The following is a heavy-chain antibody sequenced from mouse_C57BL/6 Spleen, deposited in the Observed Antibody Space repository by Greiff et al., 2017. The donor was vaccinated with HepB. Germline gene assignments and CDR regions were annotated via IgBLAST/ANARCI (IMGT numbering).Heavy chain of an antibody. V-gene: IGHV1-53*01. CDR2: INPSNGGT. D-gene: IGHD1-1*01. J-gene: IGHJ3*01. CDR1: GYTFTSYW. CDR3: ARDGPYYYGSSWFAY. Sequence: VQLQQSGTELVKPGASVKLSCKASGYTFTSYWMHWVKQRPGQGLEWIGNINPSNGGTNYNEKFKSKATLTVDNSSSTAYMQLSSLTSEDSAVYYCARDGPYYYGSSWFAYWGQGTLVTVSA.